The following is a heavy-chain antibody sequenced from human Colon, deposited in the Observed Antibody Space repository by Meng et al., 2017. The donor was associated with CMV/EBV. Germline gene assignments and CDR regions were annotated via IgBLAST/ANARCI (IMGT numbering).Heavy chain of an antibody. V-gene: IGHV3-11*06. CDR1: GFIFSDFY. CDR3: AREGGAKRFDS. D-gene: IGHD1-26*01. J-gene: IGHJ4*02. CDR2: IRSTSGIYT. Sequence: QVALLEFWVGLVKPGGAMEMSCARLGFIFSDFYIHWIRQAPGKGLEWISYIRSTSGIYTKYIDSVKGRFTISRDNAKNSVYLKMNSLRAEDTAVYYCAREGGAKRFDSWGQGTLVTVSS.